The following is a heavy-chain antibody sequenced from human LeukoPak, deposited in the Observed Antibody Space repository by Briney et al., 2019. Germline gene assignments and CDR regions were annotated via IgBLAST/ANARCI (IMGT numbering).Heavy chain of an antibody. Sequence: SETLSLTCTVSGGSISSGGYYWSWIRQHPGKGLEWIGYIYYSGSTYYNPSLKSRVTISVDTSKNQFSLKLSSVTAADTAVYYCARDTMVRGVISRGGGLDPWGQGTLVTVSS. D-gene: IGHD3-10*01. J-gene: IGHJ5*02. CDR3: ARDTMVRGVISRGGGLDP. V-gene: IGHV4-31*03. CDR1: GGSISSGGYY. CDR2: IYYSGST.